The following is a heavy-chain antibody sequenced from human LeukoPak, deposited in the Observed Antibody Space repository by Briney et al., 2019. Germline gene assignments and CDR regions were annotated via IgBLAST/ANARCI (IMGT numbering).Heavy chain of an antibody. J-gene: IGHJ3*02. CDR1: GGTFSSYA. Sequence: GSSVKVSCKASGGTFSSYAISWVRQAPGQGLEWMGGIIPIFGTANYAQKFQGRVTITADKSTSTAYMELSSLRSEDTAVYCCAIQTYYDILTGGAFDIWGQGTMVTVSS. CDR2: IIPIFGTA. V-gene: IGHV1-69*06. CDR3: AIQTYYDILTGGAFDI. D-gene: IGHD3-9*01.